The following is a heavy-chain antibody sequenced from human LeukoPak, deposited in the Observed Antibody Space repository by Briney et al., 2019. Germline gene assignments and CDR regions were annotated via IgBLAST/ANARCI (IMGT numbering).Heavy chain of an antibody. CDR2: ISSSSSYI. CDR3: ARDAAPRYSSSPSNFDY. V-gene: IGHV3-21*01. D-gene: IGHD6-6*01. J-gene: IGHJ4*02. Sequence: GGSLRLSCAASGCTFSRYSMNWVGQAPGRGLEWVPSISSSSSYIYYADSVKGRFTISRDNAKNSLYLQMNSLRAEDTAVYYCARDAAPRYSSSPSNFDYWGQGTLVTVSS. CDR1: GCTFSRYS.